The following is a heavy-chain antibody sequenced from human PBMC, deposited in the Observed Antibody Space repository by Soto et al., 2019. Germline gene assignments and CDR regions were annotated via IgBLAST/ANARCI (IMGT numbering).Heavy chain of an antibody. Sequence: PGGSLRLSCAASGFTFSTYAMNWVRQAPGKGLEWVSGITDSGDNTNYADSVKGRFTISRDNSKNTLHLQMNSLRAEDTAVYYCAKGIVYYYYGMDVWGQGTTVTAP. CDR1: GFTFSTYA. CDR2: ITDSGDNT. D-gene: IGHD3-22*01. CDR3: AKGIVYYYYGMDV. J-gene: IGHJ6*02. V-gene: IGHV3-23*01.